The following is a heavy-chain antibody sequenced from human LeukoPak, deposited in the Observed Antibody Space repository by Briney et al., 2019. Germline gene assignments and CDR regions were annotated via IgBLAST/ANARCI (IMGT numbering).Heavy chain of an antibody. CDR2: IIPLFGSA. D-gene: IGHD2-2*01. CDR1: GGTFSNYA. Sequence: VASVKVSCKASGGTFSNYAISWVRQAPGQGLEWMGGIIPLFGSADYAQRFQGRVTTTADKATSTAYMELSSLRSEDTAVYYCAGGRTDIVVVPATLRNYYFDYWGQGTLVTVSS. J-gene: IGHJ4*02. V-gene: IGHV1-69*06. CDR3: AGGRTDIVVVPATLRNYYFDY.